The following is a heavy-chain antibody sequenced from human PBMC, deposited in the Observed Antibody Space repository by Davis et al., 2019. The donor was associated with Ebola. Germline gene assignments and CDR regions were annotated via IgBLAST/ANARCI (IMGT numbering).Heavy chain of an antibody. J-gene: IGHJ6*02. Sequence: GGSLRLSCAASGFTFSGSAMHWVRQASGKGLEWVGRIRSKANSYATAYAASVKGRFTISRDDSKNTAYLQMNSLKTEDTAVYYCTSRIAAAGIYYYYGMDVWGQGTTVTVSS. CDR3: TSRIAAAGIYYYYGMDV. D-gene: IGHD6-13*01. CDR1: GFTFSGSA. V-gene: IGHV3-73*01. CDR2: IRSKANSYAT.